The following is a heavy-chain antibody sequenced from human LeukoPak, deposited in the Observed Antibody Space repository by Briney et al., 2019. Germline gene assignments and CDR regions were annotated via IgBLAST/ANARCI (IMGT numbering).Heavy chain of an antibody. D-gene: IGHD6-6*01. CDR2: ISYVGSNK. V-gene: IGHV3-30*04. J-gene: IGHJ4*02. CDR1: GLTFSSYA. CDR3: ARTLIEYSVSSCYFDY. Sequence: GGSLSLSCIVSGLTFSSYAMSWVRHAAGGGLEWVAVISYVGSNKKYAHSVEGRFNLSRDNSKNTLYLQVNSLRAEDTAVYYCARTLIEYSVSSCYFDYWGQGTLVTVSS.